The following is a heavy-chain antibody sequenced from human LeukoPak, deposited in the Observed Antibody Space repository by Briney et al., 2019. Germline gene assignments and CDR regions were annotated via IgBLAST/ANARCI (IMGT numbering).Heavy chain of an antibody. D-gene: IGHD3-10*01. J-gene: IGHJ4*02. V-gene: IGHV3-30*03. CDR2: ISYDGSKK. Sequence: AVISYDGSKKYYADSVKGRFTISRDNSKNTLYLQMNSLRAEDTAVYYCATPLVRGRDFDYWGQGTLVTVSS. CDR3: ATPLVRGRDFDY.